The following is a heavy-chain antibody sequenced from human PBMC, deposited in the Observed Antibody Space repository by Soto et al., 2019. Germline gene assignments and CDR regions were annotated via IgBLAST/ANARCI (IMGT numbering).Heavy chain of an antibody. CDR1: GLTVSGKKY. J-gene: IGHJ3*01. Sequence: GGSLRLSCAAFGLTVSGKKYVAWVRQAPGKGLEWVSALYDVDGSFYADSVKGRFTTSSDSSKTTVYLQMNGLGPDDTAVYYCATWHEREHAYDLWGQGTTVTVSS. CDR3: ATWHEREHAYDL. D-gene: IGHD1-1*01. CDR2: LYDVDGS. V-gene: IGHV3-53*01.